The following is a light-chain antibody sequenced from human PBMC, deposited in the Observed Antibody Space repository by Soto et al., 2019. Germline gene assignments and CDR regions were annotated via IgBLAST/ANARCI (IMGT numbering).Light chain of an antibody. CDR1: QNVLSNY. Sequence: EVVLTQSPCTLSLSPGERATLSCWASQNVLSNYLAWYQQKPGQAPRLLIYGASTRATGIPDRFGGSGSGTDFTLTISRLEPEDFAVYYCQQYSFLPRTFGQGTKVAIK. J-gene: IGKJ1*01. CDR3: QQYSFLPRT. CDR2: GAS. V-gene: IGKV3-20*01.